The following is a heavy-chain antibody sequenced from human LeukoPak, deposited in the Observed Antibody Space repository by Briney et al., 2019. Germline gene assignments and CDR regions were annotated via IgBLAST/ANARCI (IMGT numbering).Heavy chain of an antibody. V-gene: IGHV4-61*08. J-gene: IGHJ4*02. CDR3: ARDLGYSSTDY. Sequence: PSETLTLTCTVTGVSISGGDYYWSWIRQPPGKGLEWIGYIYYSGSTNYNPSLKSRVTISVDTSKNQFPLKLSSVTAADTAVYYCARDLGYSSTDYWGQGTLVTVSS. D-gene: IGHD6-13*01. CDR2: IYYSGST. CDR1: GVSISGGDYY.